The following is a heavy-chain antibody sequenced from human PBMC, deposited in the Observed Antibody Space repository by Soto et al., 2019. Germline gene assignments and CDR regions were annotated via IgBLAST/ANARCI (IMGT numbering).Heavy chain of an antibody. J-gene: IGHJ6*02. CDR2: ISYDGSNK. CDR3: AKLYHRNFRSSWDVEYGMDV. D-gene: IGHD6-13*01. V-gene: IGHV3-30*18. Sequence: QVQLVESGGGVVQPGRSLRLSCAASGFTFSSYGMHWVRQAPGKGLEWVAVISYDGSNKYYADSVKGRYTISRDNSKNTLYLQMNSLRAEDTAVYYCAKLYHRNFRSSWDVEYGMDVWGQWTTGTVAS. CDR1: GFTFSSYG.